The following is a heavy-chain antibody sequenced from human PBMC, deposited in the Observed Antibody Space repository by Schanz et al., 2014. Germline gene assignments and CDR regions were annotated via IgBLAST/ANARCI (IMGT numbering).Heavy chain of an antibody. CDR2: IASGGSHT. V-gene: IGHV3-74*01. D-gene: IGHD3-22*01. Sequence: EVQLVESGGELIQPGGSLRLSCEASGFTFSRYWMHWVRQAPGKGLEWVSTIASGGSHTFYADSVQGRFTISRDNSKNTVYLQMNSLRAEDTALYYCARDRGSAVGYQYYGMDVWGQGTTVTVSS. CDR1: GFTFSRYW. CDR3: ARDRGSAVGYQYYGMDV. J-gene: IGHJ6*02.